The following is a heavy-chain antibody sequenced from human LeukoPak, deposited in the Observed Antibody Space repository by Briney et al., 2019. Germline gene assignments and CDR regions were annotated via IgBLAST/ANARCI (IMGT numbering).Heavy chain of an antibody. Sequence: SETLSLTCTVSGGSISSSSHYWGWIRQPPGKGLEWIGSIYYSGSTYYNPSLKSRVTISVDTSKNQFSLKLSSVTAADTAVYYCARFSLLLPNYFDYWGQGTLVTVSS. CDR1: GGSISSSSHY. CDR3: ARFSLLLPNYFDY. CDR2: IYYSGST. V-gene: IGHV4-39*01. J-gene: IGHJ4*02. D-gene: IGHD3-22*01.